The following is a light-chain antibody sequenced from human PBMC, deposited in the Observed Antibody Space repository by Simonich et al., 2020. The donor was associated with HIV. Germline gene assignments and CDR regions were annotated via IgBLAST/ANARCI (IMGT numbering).Light chain of an antibody. CDR2: DAS. Sequence: DIQMTQSPSSLSASVGDRVTITCQASQDISNYLNWYQQKPGKAPEFLIYDASNLETGVPSRFSGSGSGTLFTLTISSLQPDDFATYYCQQFNSYPLTFGGGTKVEIK. J-gene: IGKJ4*01. V-gene: IGKV1-33*01. CDR1: QDISNY. CDR3: QQFNSYPLT.